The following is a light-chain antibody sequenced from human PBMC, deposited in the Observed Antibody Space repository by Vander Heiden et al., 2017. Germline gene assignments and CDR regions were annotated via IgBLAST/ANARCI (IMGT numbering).Light chain of an antibody. CDR1: QSVSSTY. Sequence: EIVLTQSPGTLSLSPGERATLSCRASQSVSSTYLAWYQQKPGQAPRLLIYGASNRATGIPDSLSGSGSGTDFTLTISRLEPEDFAVYYCQQYGSSQWTFGQGTKVEIK. J-gene: IGKJ1*01. CDR3: QQYGSSQWT. CDR2: GAS. V-gene: IGKV3-20*01.